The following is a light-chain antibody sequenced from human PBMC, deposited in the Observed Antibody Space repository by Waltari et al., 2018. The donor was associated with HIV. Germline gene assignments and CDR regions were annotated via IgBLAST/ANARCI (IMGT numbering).Light chain of an antibody. V-gene: IGKV3-11*01. CDR3: QQRSSWPYI. J-gene: IGKJ2*01. Sequence: EIVMTQSPATLSVSPGERATLSCRASQSVTTYLAWYQQKPGQAPRLLIYDASNRAAGIPARFSGSGSGTDFTLTISRLEPEDFAVYYCQQRSSWPYIFGQGTRLEIK. CDR1: QSVTTY. CDR2: DAS.